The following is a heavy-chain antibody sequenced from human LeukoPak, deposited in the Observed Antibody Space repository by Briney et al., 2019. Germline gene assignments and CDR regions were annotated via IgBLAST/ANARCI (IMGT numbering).Heavy chain of an antibody. J-gene: IGHJ4*02. CDR2: IGGSGGIS. D-gene: IGHD1-14*01. CDR3: AYEYKTPID. V-gene: IGHV3-23*01. Sequence: GGSLRLSCAASAFTFSSYAMSWVRQPPGEGLEWVSTIGGSGGISYYADSVKGRFTISRDNSKNTLYLQMNSLRAEDTAVYYCAYEYKTPIDWGQGTLVTVSS. CDR1: AFTFSSYA.